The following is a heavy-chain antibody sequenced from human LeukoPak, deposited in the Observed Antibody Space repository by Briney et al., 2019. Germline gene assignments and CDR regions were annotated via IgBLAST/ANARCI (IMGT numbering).Heavy chain of an antibody. Sequence: GGSLRLSCAASGFSFSGYGMHWVRQAPGKGLEWVAFIRYDGSNEYYADSVKGRFTISRDKSKNTLSLQMNGLRVEDTAVYYCAKVLDQLYYYYMDVWGKGTTATVSS. V-gene: IGHV3-30*02. CDR2: IRYDGSNE. D-gene: IGHD1/OR15-1a*01. CDR3: AKVLDQLYYYYMDV. CDR1: GFSFSGYG. J-gene: IGHJ6*03.